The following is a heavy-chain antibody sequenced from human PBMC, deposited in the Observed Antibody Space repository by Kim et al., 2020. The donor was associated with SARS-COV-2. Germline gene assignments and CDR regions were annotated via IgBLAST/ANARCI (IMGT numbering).Heavy chain of an antibody. V-gene: IGHV4-39*01. J-gene: IGHJ4*02. CDR2: T. D-gene: IGHD5-12*01. CDR3: ARHEVAFFPDY. Sequence: TYYNPSLKSRVTISVDTSKNQFSLKLSSVTAADTAVYYCARHEVAFFPDYWGQGTLVTVSS.